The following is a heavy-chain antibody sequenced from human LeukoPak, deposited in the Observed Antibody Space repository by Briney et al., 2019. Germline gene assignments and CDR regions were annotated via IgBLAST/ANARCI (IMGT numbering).Heavy chain of an antibody. CDR3: ARGIVVVPAATGYYYYGMDV. D-gene: IGHD2-2*01. CDR1: RHRVPSNCAA. J-gene: IGHJ6*02. CDR2: TYYRSKWYN. V-gene: IGHV6-1*01. Sequence: SQTLSLTCAISRHRVPSNCAAWNWIRQSPSRGLECLGRTYYRSKWYNDYAVTVKSRITINPDTSKNQFSLQLNSVTPEDTAVYYCARGIVVVPAATGYYYYGMDVWGQGTTVTVSS.